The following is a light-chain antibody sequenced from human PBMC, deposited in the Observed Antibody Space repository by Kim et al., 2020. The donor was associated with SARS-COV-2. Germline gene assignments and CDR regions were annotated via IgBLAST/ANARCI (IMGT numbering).Light chain of an antibody. J-gene: IGKJ5*01. Sequence: PSSSSGRSSQSLLNGNGYNYLNWYLQKPGQSPQLLIYLTSNRASGVPDRFSGSGSGTDFTLKISRVKAEDVGVYYCLQTFRPPRTFGQGTRLEIK. CDR2: LTS. CDR3: LQTFRPPRT. CDR1: QSLLNGNGYNY. V-gene: IGKV2-28*01.